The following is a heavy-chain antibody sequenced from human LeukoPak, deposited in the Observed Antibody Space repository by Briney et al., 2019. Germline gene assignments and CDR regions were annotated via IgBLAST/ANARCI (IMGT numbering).Heavy chain of an antibody. J-gene: IGHJ4*02. Sequence: GGSLRLSCAASGFTFSSYSMNWVRQAPGKGLEWVSYISSSSSTIYYADSVKGRFTISRDNAKNSLYLQMNSLRAEDTAVYYCARGRGGYYFDYWGQGTLVTVSS. CDR3: ARGRGGYYFDY. V-gene: IGHV3-48*01. CDR1: GFTFSSYS. D-gene: IGHD2-15*01. CDR2: ISSSSSTI.